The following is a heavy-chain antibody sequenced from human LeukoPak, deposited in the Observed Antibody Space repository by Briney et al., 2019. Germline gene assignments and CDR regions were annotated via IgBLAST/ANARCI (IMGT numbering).Heavy chain of an antibody. CDR2: ISAYNGNT. CDR1: GYTFTSYG. J-gene: IGHJ5*02. V-gene: IGHV1-18*01. CDR3: ARDCSSTSCCYNWFDP. D-gene: IGHD2-2*01. Sequence: GASVKVSCKASGYTFTSYGISWVRQAPGQVLEWMGWISAYNGNTNYAQKLQGRVTMTTDTSTSTAYMELRSLRSDDTAVYYCARDCSSTSCCYNWFDPWGQGTLVTVSS.